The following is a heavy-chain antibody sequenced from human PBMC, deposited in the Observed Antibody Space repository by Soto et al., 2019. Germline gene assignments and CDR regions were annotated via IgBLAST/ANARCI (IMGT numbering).Heavy chain of an antibody. J-gene: IGHJ4*02. V-gene: IGHV3-21*01. Sequence: EVQLVESGGGLVKPGESLRLSCTASGFNFGAFSLSWFRQAPGKGLEGFSSIDPTSNEIQYADSVEGRLSVYRASTKNSPYLQMISLRFEDTGVYYCARDYLTGDPREAFDSWGQGTLVTVSS. CDR1: GFNFGAFS. CDR3: ARDYLTGDPREAFDS. D-gene: IGHD7-27*01. CDR2: IDPTSNEI.